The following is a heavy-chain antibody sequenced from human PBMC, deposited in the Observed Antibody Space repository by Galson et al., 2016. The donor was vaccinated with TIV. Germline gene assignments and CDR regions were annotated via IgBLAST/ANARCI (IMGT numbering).Heavy chain of an antibody. CDR2: IYYSGIT. J-gene: IGHJ6*02. V-gene: IGHV4-30-4*08. CDR1: GGSISNGDYY. CDR3: ARVVGPYYYGRDV. D-gene: IGHD2-15*01. Sequence: TLSLTCFVSGGSISNGDYYWSWVRQPAGKGLECIGFIYYSGITNYNPSLKSRVSMSLDRSRNQFSLNLNAVTAADTAVYYCARVVGPYYYGRDVWGQGTTVIVSS.